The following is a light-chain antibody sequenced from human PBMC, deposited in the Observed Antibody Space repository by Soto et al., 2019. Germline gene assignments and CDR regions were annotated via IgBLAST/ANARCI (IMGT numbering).Light chain of an antibody. CDR3: QSYDSSLSGLL. J-gene: IGLJ1*01. CDR1: SSNIGAGYD. Sequence: QSVLTQPPSVSGAPGQRVTISCTGSSSNIGAGYDVHWYQQLPGTAPKLLIYGNSNRPSGVPDRFSGSKSGTSASLAITGLHAADEADYCCQSYDSSLSGLLFGTGTKLTV. CDR2: GNS. V-gene: IGLV1-40*01.